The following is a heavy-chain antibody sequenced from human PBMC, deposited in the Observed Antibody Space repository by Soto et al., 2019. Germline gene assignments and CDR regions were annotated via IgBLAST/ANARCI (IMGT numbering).Heavy chain of an antibody. D-gene: IGHD4-17*01. CDR2: IYSSGST. V-gene: IGHV4-59*12. Sequence: SETLSLTCTVSGASITNNYWSWIRQPPGKGLEWIGYIYSSGSTHYNPSLKIRATISIDTSKNQFSLKLSSVTAADTAVYYCARWYGGSLDYWGQGTLVTVSS. CDR3: ARWYGGSLDY. J-gene: IGHJ4*02. CDR1: GASITNNY.